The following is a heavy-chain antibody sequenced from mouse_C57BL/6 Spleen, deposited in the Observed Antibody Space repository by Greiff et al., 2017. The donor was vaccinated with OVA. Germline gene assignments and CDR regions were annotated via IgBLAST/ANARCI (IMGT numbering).Heavy chain of an antibody. V-gene: IGHV1-64*01. CDR2: IHPNSGST. CDR3: ARGGLRGFAY. CDR1: GYTFTSYW. D-gene: IGHD2-4*01. Sequence: QVHVKQPGAELVKPGASVKLSCKASGYTFTSYWMHWVKQRPGQGLEWIGMIHPNSGSTNYNEKFKSKATLTVDKSSSTAYMQLSSLTSEDSAVYYCARGGLRGFAYWGQGTLVTVSA. J-gene: IGHJ3*01.